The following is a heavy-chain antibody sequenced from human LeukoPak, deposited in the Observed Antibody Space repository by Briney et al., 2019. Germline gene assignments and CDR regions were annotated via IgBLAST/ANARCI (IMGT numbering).Heavy chain of an antibody. CDR3: ARDGVDFWSGYFDY. J-gene: IGHJ4*02. CDR2: IIPIFGTA. V-gene: IGHV1-69*05. Sequence: GASVKVSCKASGGTFSSYAISWVRQAPGQGLEWMGRIIPIFGTANYAQKFQGRVTITTDESTSTAYMELSSLRSEDTAVHYCARDGVDFWSGYFDYWGQGTLVTVSS. CDR1: GGTFSSYA. D-gene: IGHD3-3*01.